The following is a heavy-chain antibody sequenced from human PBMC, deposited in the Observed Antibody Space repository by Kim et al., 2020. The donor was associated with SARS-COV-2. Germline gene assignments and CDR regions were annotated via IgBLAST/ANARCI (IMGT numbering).Heavy chain of an antibody. CDR2: IKSKTDGGTT. Sequence: GGSLRLSCAASGFTFSNACMSWVRQAPGKGLEWVGRIKSKTDGGTTDYAAPVTVRFTISRDNYKNTLYLQMNSVKTEDIAVYYCTTYNFSWGQGTLVTVSS. CDR3: TTYNFS. J-gene: IGHJ4*02. D-gene: IGHD1-1*01. CDR1: GFTFSNAC. V-gene: IGHV3-15*01.